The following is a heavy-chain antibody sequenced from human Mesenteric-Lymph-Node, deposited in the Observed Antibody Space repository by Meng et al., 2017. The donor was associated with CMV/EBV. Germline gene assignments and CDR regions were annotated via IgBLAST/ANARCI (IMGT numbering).Heavy chain of an antibody. V-gene: IGHV4-30-2*01. J-gene: IGHJ4*02. CDR3: ANDYGSGSYRFDY. CDR1: SVINGVTT. Sequence: SVINGVTTGSRRRNPRWRYMELLGYIFYTGSTYYNPSIKGRVTMSMDRSKNQFSLKLTSVTAADTAVYYCANDYGSGSYRFDYWGQGTLVTVSS. D-gene: IGHD3-10*01. CDR2: IFYTGST.